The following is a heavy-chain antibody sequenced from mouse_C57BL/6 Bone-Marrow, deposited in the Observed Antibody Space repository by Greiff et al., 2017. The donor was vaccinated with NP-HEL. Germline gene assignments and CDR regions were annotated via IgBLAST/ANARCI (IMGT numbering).Heavy chain of an antibody. CDR1: GYAFSSYW. CDR3: ARGDYGSSRFGYAMDY. CDR2: IYPGDGDT. Sequence: VMLVESGAELVKPGASVKISCKASGYAFSSYWMNWVQERPGKGLEWIGQIYPGDGDTKYNGKFKGKATLTADKSSSTAYMQVSSLTSEDSAVYFCARGDYGSSRFGYAMDYWGQGTSVTVSS. V-gene: IGHV1-80*01. D-gene: IGHD1-1*01. J-gene: IGHJ4*01.